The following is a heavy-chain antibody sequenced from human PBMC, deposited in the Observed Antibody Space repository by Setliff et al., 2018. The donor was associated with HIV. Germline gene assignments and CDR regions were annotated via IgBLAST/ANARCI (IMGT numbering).Heavy chain of an antibody. D-gene: IGHD3-3*01. Sequence: ASVKVSCKASGYTFTGYYIHWVRRAPGQGLEWMGWINPNSGGTNYARNFQGRVTMTRDTSFSTAYMDLRRLRSDDTAMYYCATITIVGVASDAFDIWGQGTMVTVSS. CDR2: INPNSGGT. CDR3: ATITIVGVASDAFDI. J-gene: IGHJ3*02. CDR1: GYTFTGYY. V-gene: IGHV1-2*02.